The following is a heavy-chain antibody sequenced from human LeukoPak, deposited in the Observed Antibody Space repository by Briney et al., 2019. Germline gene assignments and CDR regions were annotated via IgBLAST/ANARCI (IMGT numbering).Heavy chain of an antibody. CDR1: GFTFSSYE. V-gene: IGHV3-48*03. CDR3: AREGSVAGTAIFDY. J-gene: IGHJ4*02. CDR2: ISSSGGTI. D-gene: IGHD6-19*01. Sequence: GGSLRLSCAASGFTFSSYEMNWVRQAPGKGLEWVSYISSSGGTIYYADSVKGRFTISRDNAKNSLYLQMNSLRAEDTAVYYCAREGSVAGTAIFDYWGQGTLVTVSS.